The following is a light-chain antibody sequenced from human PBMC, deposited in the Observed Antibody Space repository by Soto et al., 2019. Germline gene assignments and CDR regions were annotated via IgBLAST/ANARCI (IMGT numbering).Light chain of an antibody. CDR3: QQSYMTPWT. CDR1: QSISSY. CDR2: AAS. J-gene: IGKJ1*01. V-gene: IGKV1-39*01. Sequence: DIQMTQSPSSLSASVGDRVTITCRASQSISSYLNWYQQKPGKAPKLLIYAASNLQSGVPSRFSGSGSGTDFTLTISSLQPEDFATYYCQQSYMTPWTFGQGTKVEIK.